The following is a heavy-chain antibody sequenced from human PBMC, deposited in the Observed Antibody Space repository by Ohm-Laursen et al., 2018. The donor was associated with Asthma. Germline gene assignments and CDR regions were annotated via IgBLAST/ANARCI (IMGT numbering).Heavy chain of an antibody. CDR2: INPRGGST. V-gene: IGHV1-46*01. J-gene: IGHJ6*02. D-gene: IGHD2-2*01. CDR1: GYTFTSYY. CDR3: AREGKVVPAAIYGYYYYGMDV. Sequence: ASVKVSCKASGYTFTSYYMHWVRQAPGQGLEWMGIINPRGGSTSYAQKFQGRVTMTRDTSTSTVYMELSSLRSEDTAVYYCAREGKVVPAAIYGYYYYGMDVWGQGTTVTVSS.